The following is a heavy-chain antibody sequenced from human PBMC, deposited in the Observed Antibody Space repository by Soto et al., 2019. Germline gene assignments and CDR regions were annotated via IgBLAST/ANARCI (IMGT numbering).Heavy chain of an antibody. CDR2: IIPILGIA. CDR1: GGTFSSYT. V-gene: IGHV1-69*02. CDR3: TSYSGSYNTRVLDY. J-gene: IGHJ4*02. Sequence: QVQLVQSGAEVKKPGSSVKVSCKASGGTFSSYTISWVRQAPGQGLEWMGRIIPILGIANYAQKFQGRVTITADKSTSTAYMELSSLRSEDTAVYYCTSYSGSYNTRVLDYWGQGTLVTVSS. D-gene: IGHD1-26*01.